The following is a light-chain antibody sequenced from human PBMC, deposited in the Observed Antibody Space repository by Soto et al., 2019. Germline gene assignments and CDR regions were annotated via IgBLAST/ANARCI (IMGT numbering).Light chain of an antibody. Sequence: EIVLTQSPGTLSLSPGERATLSCRATQSVSSYLAWYQQKPGQTPRILIFGASGRATGIPDRFSGSGSGTDFTLTISRLEPEDFAVYYCQQRSNWVTFGQGTKVDIK. V-gene: IGKV3D-20*02. CDR2: GAS. CDR1: QSVSSY. J-gene: IGKJ1*01. CDR3: QQRSNWVT.